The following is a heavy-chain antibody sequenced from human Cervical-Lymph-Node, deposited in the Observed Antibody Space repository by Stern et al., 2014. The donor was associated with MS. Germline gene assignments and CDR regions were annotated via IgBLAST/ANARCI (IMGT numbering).Heavy chain of an antibody. D-gene: IGHD1-1*01. V-gene: IGHV3-53*01. CDR2: ITNVGSP. CDR1: GFTVSRDY. CDR3: ARDTSSPERSDW. J-gene: IGHJ4*02. Sequence: EVNLVESGGGVIQPGGSLRLSCTASGFTVSRDYMTWVRQAPGKGLEWVSLITNVGSPFYTDSVKGRFTISRDDSKNTVYLHMTSLRAEDTAMYYCARDTSSPERSDWWGQGTLVTVSS.